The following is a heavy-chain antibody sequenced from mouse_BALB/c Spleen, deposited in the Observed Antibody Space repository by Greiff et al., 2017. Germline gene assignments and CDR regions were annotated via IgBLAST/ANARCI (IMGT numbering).Heavy chain of an antibody. J-gene: IGHJ4*01. CDR2: IWAGGST. V-gene: IGHV2-9*02. CDR1: GFSLTSYG. CDR3: ARLYYGKIEDY. Sequence: QVQLKESGPGLVAPSQSLSITCTVSGFSLTSYGVHWVRQPPGKGLEWLGVIWAGGSTNYNSALMSRLSISKDNSKSQVFLKMNSLQTDDTAMYYCARLYYGKIEDYWGQGTSVTVSS. D-gene: IGHD2-1*01.